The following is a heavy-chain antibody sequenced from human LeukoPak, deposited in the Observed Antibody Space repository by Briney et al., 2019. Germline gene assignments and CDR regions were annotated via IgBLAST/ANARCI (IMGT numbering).Heavy chain of an antibody. V-gene: IGHV1-46*01. CDR3: ARVLASTWYDFWNSGFDP. Sequence: GASVKVSCKASGYTFTSYYMHWVRQAPGQGLEWMGIINPSGGSTSYAQKFQGRVTMTRDTSTSTVYMELSSLRSEDTAMYYCARVLASTWYDFWNSGFDPWGQGTLVTVSS. CDR1: GYTFTSYY. D-gene: IGHD3-3*01. J-gene: IGHJ5*02. CDR2: INPSGGST.